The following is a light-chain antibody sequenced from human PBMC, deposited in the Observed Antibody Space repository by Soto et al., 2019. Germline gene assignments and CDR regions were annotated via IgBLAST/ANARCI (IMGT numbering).Light chain of an antibody. Sequence: DIQMTQSPSSLSASVGARVTITCRARQAIRNDLNWYQQKPGKAPTRLIYAASSLQSVVPSRFSGSRFETEFTLTISDLQPEDFATYYWLQHNSHPPWTFGKGTKVEIK. CDR2: AAS. CDR3: LQHNSHPPWT. V-gene: IGKV1-17*02. CDR1: QAIRND. J-gene: IGKJ1*01.